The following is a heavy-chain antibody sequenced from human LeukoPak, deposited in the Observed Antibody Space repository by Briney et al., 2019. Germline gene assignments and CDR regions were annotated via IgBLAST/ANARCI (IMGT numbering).Heavy chain of an antibody. Sequence: GRSLRLSCAASGLTFSSYGMHWVRQAPGKGLEWVAAISYDGTIRNYADSVKGRFTISRDNSKNTLYLQMNSLTAEDTALYYCAKGGCSSTTCYLANPWGQGTLVTVSS. V-gene: IGHV3-30*18. CDR1: GLTFSSYG. CDR3: AKGGCSSTTCYLANP. D-gene: IGHD2-2*01. J-gene: IGHJ5*02. CDR2: ISYDGTIR.